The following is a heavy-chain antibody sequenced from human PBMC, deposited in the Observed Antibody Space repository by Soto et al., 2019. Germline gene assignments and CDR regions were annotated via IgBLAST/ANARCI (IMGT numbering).Heavy chain of an antibody. Sequence: PGGSLRLSCAASGFTFSSYSMNWVRQAPGKGLEWVSSISSSSSYIYYADSVKGRFTISRDNAKNSLYLQMNSLRAEDTAVYYCARDPIIAMVRGVINWFDPWGQGTLVTVSS. V-gene: IGHV3-21*01. D-gene: IGHD3-10*01. CDR2: ISSSSSYI. CDR1: GFTFSSYS. J-gene: IGHJ5*02. CDR3: ARDPIIAMVRGVINWFDP.